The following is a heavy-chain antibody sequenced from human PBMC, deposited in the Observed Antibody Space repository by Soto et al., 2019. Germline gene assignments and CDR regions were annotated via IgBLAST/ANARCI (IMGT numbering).Heavy chain of an antibody. V-gene: IGHV3-30-3*01. Sequence: GGSLRLSCAASGFTFSSYAMHWVRQAPGKGLEWVAVISYDGSNKYYADSVKGRFTISRDNSKNTLYLQMNSLRAEDTAVYYCARAGGYSSSWYRFDYWGQGTLVTVSS. CDR1: GFTFSSYA. J-gene: IGHJ4*02. D-gene: IGHD6-13*01. CDR2: ISYDGSNK. CDR3: ARAGGYSSSWYRFDY.